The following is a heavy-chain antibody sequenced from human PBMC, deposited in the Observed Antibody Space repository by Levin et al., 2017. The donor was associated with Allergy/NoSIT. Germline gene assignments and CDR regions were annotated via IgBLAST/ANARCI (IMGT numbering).Heavy chain of an antibody. Sequence: GESLKISCAASGFTFSDYYMSWIRQAPGKGLEWVSYISSSGSTIYYADSVKGRFTISRDNAKNSLYLQMNSLRAEDTAVYYCARDYYDFWSGYYPTNYYYYGMDVWGQGTTVTVSS. D-gene: IGHD3-3*01. CDR2: ISSSGSTI. J-gene: IGHJ6*02. CDR1: GFTFSDYY. CDR3: ARDYYDFWSGYYPTNYYYYGMDV. V-gene: IGHV3-11*01.